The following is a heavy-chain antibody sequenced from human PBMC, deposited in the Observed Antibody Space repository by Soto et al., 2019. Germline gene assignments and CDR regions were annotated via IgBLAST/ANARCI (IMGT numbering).Heavy chain of an antibody. J-gene: IGHJ4*02. Sequence: SETLSLTCAVYGGSFSGYYWSWIRQPPGKGLEWIGEINHSGSTNYNPSLKSRVTISVDTSKNQFSLKLSSVTAADTAVYYCARGSVFDYWGQGTLVTVSS. V-gene: IGHV4-34*01. CDR2: INHSGST. CDR3: ARGSVFDY. CDR1: GGSFSGYY.